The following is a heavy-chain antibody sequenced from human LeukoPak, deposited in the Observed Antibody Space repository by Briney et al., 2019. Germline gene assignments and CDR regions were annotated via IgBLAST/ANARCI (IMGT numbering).Heavy chain of an antibody. CDR1: GYTFTGYY. CDR3: ARDGGIVGASLYYFDY. J-gene: IGHJ4*02. V-gene: IGHV1-2*06. CDR2: NNPNSGGT. Sequence: GASVKVSCKASGYTFTGYYMHWLRQAPGQGLEWMGRNNPNSGGTNYAQKFQGRVTMTRDTSISTAYMELSRLRSDDTALYYCARDGGIVGASLYYFDYLGQGTLVTVSS. D-gene: IGHD1-26*01.